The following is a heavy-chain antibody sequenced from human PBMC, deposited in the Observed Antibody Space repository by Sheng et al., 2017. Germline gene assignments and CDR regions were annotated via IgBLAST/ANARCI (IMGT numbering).Heavy chain of an antibody. CDR3: ARGHVSEYYDFWSGYSGFDY. D-gene: IGHD3-3*01. CDR1: GGSFSGYY. CDR2: INHSGST. J-gene: IGHJ4*02. V-gene: IGHV4-34*01. Sequence: QVQLQQWGAGLLKPSETLSLTCAVYGGSFSGYYWSWIRQPPGKGLEWIGEINHSGSTNYNPSLKSRVTISVDTSKNQFSLKLSSVTAADTAVYYCARGHVSEYYDFWSGYSGFDYWGQGTLVTVSS.